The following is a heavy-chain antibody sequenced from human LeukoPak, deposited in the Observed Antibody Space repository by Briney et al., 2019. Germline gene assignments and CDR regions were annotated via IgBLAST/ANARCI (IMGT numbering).Heavy chain of an antibody. D-gene: IGHD4-23*01. CDR2: ISYDGSNK. Sequence: PGGSLRLSCAASGFTFSSYAMHWVRQAPGKGLEWVAVISYDGSNKYYADSVKGRFTISRDNSKNTLYLQMNSLRAEDTAVYYCAKASLTTVVTSFDYWGQGTLVTGFS. V-gene: IGHV3-30-3*01. CDR1: GFTFSSYA. CDR3: AKASLTTVVTSFDY. J-gene: IGHJ4*02.